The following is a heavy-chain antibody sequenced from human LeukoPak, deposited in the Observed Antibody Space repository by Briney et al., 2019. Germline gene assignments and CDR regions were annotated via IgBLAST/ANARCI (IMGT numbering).Heavy chain of an antibody. V-gene: IGHV3-33*06. CDR3: AKDNGIAARYYDY. Sequence: GGSLRLSCVASGFTFSNYAMHWVRQAPGKRLEWVAVIWYDGSDKYYADSVKGRFTISRDNSKNTLYLQMNSLTAEDTAVYYCAKDNGIAARYYDYWGQGTLVTVSS. D-gene: IGHD6-6*01. CDR1: GFTFSNYA. CDR2: IWYDGSDK. J-gene: IGHJ4*02.